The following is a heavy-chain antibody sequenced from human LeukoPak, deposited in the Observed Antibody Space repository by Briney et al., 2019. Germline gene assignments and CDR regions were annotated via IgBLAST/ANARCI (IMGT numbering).Heavy chain of an antibody. V-gene: IGHV1-24*01. Sequence: ASVKVSCKVSGYTLTELSMHWVRQAPGKGLVWMGGFDPEDGETIYAQKFQGRGTMTEDTFTDTAYMELSSLRSEDTAVYYCAISGYSGYGVPNYYYYYGMDVWGKGTTVTVSS. CDR1: GYTLTELS. CDR3: AISGYSGYGVPNYYYYYGMDV. D-gene: IGHD5-12*01. J-gene: IGHJ6*04. CDR2: FDPEDGET.